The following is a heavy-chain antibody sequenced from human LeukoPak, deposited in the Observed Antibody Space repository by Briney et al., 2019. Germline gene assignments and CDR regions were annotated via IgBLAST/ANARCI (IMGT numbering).Heavy chain of an antibody. CDR2: ISPNSGGT. Sequence: ASVKVSCKASGYTFTGYYMHWVRQAPGQGLELMGWISPNSGGTNYAQKFQGRVTMTRGTSISTAYMELSRLRSDDTAVYYCARDTVVVVAVSSPLTWFDPWGQGTLVTVSS. V-gene: IGHV1-2*02. CDR1: GYTFTGYY. CDR3: ARDTVVVVAVSSPLTWFDP. D-gene: IGHD2-15*01. J-gene: IGHJ5*02.